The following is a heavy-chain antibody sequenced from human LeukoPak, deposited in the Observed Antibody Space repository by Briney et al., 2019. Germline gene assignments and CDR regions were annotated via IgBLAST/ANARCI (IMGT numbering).Heavy chain of an antibody. CDR2: INHSGST. CDR1: GGSISSYY. J-gene: IGHJ1*01. D-gene: IGHD2-2*01. CDR3: ARAPDSTRFQH. V-gene: IGHV4-34*01. Sequence: SETLSLTCTVSGGSISSYYWSWIRQPPGKGLEWIGEINHSGSTNYNPSLKSRVTISVDTSKNQFSLKLSSVTAADTAVYYCARAPDSTRFQHWGQGTLVTVSS.